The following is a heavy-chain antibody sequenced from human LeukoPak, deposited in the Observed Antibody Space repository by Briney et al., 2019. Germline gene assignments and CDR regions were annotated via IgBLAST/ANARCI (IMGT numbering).Heavy chain of an antibody. D-gene: IGHD6-13*01. CDR2: IYHSGST. V-gene: IGHV4-38-2*02. J-gene: IGHJ4*02. CDR1: GYSISSGYY. Sequence: SETLSLTCTVSGYSISSGYYWGWIRQPPGKGLEWIGSIYHSGSTYYNPSLKSRVTISVDTSKNQFSLKLSSVTAADTAVYYCARGVRGSSWLSFDYWGQGTLVIVSS. CDR3: ARGVRGSSWLSFDY.